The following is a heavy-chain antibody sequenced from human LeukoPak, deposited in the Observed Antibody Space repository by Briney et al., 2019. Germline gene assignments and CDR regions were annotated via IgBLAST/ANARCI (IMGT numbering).Heavy chain of an antibody. Sequence: SETLSHTCTVSGVSVSNSNFYWGWIRRPPGKGPEFIGSMHYSGSTYYNPSLKSRVAVFVDTSKNQFSLNLRFVTDADTAVYYCARGVYCSSASCYWDWGQGTLVTVSS. V-gene: IGHV4-39*01. D-gene: IGHD2-2*01. CDR1: GVSVSNSNFY. CDR3: ARGVYCSSASCYWD. J-gene: IGHJ4*02. CDR2: MHYSGST.